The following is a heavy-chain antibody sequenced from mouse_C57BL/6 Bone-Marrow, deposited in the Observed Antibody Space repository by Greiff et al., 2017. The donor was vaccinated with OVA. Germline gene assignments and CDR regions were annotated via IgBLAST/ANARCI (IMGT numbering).Heavy chain of an antibody. D-gene: IGHD2-4*01. CDR2: IHPNSGST. CDR1: GYTFTSYW. V-gene: IGHV1-64*01. Sequence: VQLQQPGAELVKPGASVKLSCKASGYTFTSYWMHWVKQRPGQGLEWIGMIHPNSGSTNYNEKFKSKATLTVDKSSSTAYMQLSSLTSEDSSVYYCVDDYAGPYAMDYWGQGTSVTVSS. J-gene: IGHJ4*01. CDR3: VDDYAGPYAMDY.